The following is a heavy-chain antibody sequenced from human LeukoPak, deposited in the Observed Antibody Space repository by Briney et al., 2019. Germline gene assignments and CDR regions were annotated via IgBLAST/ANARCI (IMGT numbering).Heavy chain of an antibody. CDR3: ARDRQGGYSGSYYGGY. Sequence: ASVKVSCKASGYTFTSYYMHWVRQAPGQGLEWMGIINPSGGSTSYAQKFQGRVTMTRDTSTSTVYTELSSLRSEDTAVYYCARDRQGGYSGSYYGGYWGQGTLVTVSS. CDR1: GYTFTSYY. J-gene: IGHJ4*02. CDR2: INPSGGST. V-gene: IGHV1-46*01. D-gene: IGHD1-26*01.